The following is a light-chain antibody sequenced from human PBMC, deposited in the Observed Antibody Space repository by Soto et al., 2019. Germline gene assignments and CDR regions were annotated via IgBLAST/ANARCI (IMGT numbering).Light chain of an antibody. J-gene: IGKJ1*01. Sequence: EGVLTQSPGTLSLSPGGRATLSCRASERVASNYLAWYQQKPGQAPRLLIYGASSRATGIPDRFSGSGSGTDFTLTISRLEPEDFAVFYCQQYGGSPWTFGQGTKVEIK. CDR3: QQYGGSPWT. CDR1: ERVASNY. V-gene: IGKV3-20*01. CDR2: GAS.